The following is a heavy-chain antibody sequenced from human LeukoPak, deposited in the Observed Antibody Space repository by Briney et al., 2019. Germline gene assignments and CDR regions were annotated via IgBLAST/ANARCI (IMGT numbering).Heavy chain of an antibody. V-gene: IGHV3-15*01. CDR3: TTDNYGGDFGNDAFDV. CDR1: GLTFNIAW. D-gene: IGHD4-23*01. Sequence: GGSLRLSCAVSGLTFNIAWLSWVRQAPGKGLEWVGRIKSKLFGVTTDYAAPVKGRFIISRDDSKNTLFLHMNSLQTEDTAVYYCTTDNYGGDFGNDAFDVWGQGTMVTVSS. CDR2: IKSKLFGVTT. J-gene: IGHJ3*01.